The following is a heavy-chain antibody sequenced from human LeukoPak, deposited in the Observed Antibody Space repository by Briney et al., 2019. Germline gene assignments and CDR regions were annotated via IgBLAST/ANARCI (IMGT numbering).Heavy chain of an antibody. CDR1: GFTFGDYA. CDR2: IRGSGYGGTT. J-gene: IGHJ6*02. Sequence: GGSLRLSCTASGFTFGDYAMSWVRQAPGKGLEWVGFIRGSGYGGTTEYAASVKGRFTISRADSKSIAYLQMNSLKSEDTAVYYCTRSGRGYRGYMDVWGQGTTVTVS. CDR3: TRSGRGYRGYMDV. D-gene: IGHD5-12*01. V-gene: IGHV3-49*04.